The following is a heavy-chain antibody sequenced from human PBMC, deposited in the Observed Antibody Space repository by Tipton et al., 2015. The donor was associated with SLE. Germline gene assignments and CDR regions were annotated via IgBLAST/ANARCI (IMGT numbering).Heavy chain of an antibody. J-gene: IGHJ4*02. D-gene: IGHD3-10*01. CDR1: GGSISSSNYY. CDR2: IYYNGNT. CDR3: AREGITMVQGGFDY. Sequence: TLSLTCTVSGGSISSSNYYWGWIRQPPGKGLEWIGNIYYNGNTYYNLSLKSRVTISVDTSKNQFSLKLSSVTAADTAVYYCAREGITMVQGGFDYWGQGTLVTVSS. V-gene: IGHV4-31*03.